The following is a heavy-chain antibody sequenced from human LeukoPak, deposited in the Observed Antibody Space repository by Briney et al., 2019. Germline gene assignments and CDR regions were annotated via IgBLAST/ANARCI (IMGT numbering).Heavy chain of an antibody. V-gene: IGHV4-34*01. CDR3: ARAGYSYGYDY. CDR2: INHSGST. J-gene: IGHJ4*02. D-gene: IGHD5-18*01. Sequence: PSETLSLTCAVYGGSFSGYYWSWIRQPPGKGLEWIGEINHSGSTNYNPSLKSRVTISVNTSKNQFSPKLSSVTAADTAVYYCARAGYSYGYDYWGQGTLVTVSS. CDR1: GGSFSGYY.